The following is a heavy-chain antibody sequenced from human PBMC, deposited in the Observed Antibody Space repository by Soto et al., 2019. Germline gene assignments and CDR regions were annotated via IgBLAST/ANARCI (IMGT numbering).Heavy chain of an antibody. CDR3: ARVFYYDSSGYYYLDY. D-gene: IGHD3-22*01. CDR1: GYTFTSYY. J-gene: IGHJ4*02. Sequence: QVQLVQSGAEVKKPGASVKVSCKASGYTFTSYYMHWVRQAPGQGLEWMGIINPSGGSTSYAQKFQGRVTMTRDTSTSTVYMELSSLRSEDTAVYYCARVFYYDSSGYYYLDYWGQGTLVTVSS. CDR2: INPSGGST. V-gene: IGHV1-46*01.